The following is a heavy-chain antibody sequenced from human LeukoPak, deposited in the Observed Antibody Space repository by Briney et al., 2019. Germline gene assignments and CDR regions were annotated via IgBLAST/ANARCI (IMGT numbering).Heavy chain of an antibody. Sequence: ASVQFSSPASGSTFTSYDIKWVRPATGQGLDWMGWINPNSGNTGYAQKFQGRVTMTRNTSMSTAYMELSSLRSEDTAVYYCARRLRYYYDSSGYSDYWGQGTLVTVSS. D-gene: IGHD3-22*01. CDR2: INPNSGNT. J-gene: IGHJ4*02. CDR1: GSTFTSYD. CDR3: ARRLRYYYDSSGYSDY. V-gene: IGHV1-8*01.